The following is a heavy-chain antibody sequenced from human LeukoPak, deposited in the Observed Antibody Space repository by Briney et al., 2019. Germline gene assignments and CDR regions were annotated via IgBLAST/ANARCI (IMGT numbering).Heavy chain of an antibody. Sequence: GASVKVSCKASGYTFTTYAMHWVRQAPGQRLEWMGWINAGNGNTKYSQKFQGRVTITRDTSASTAYMELSSLRSEDTAVYYCARDPVDCTNGVCYNYFDYWGQGTLVTVSS. CDR2: INAGNGNT. J-gene: IGHJ4*02. CDR1: GYTFTTYA. D-gene: IGHD2-8*01. CDR3: ARDPVDCTNGVCYNYFDY. V-gene: IGHV1-3*01.